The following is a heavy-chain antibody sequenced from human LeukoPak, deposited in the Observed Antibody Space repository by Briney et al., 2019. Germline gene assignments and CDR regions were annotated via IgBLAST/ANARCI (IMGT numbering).Heavy chain of an antibody. D-gene: IGHD6-6*01. CDR3: ARDHSAGSSSGP. CDR1: GFTFSDYY. CDR2: ISIRGFTV. V-gene: IGHV3-11*04. J-gene: IGHJ4*02. Sequence: PGGSLRLSCAASGFTFSDYYMNWVRQAPGKGVEWISYISIRGFTVYYADSVKGRFTISRDNAKNSLYLQMNSLRAEDTAVYYCARDHSAGSSSGPWGQGTLVTVSS.